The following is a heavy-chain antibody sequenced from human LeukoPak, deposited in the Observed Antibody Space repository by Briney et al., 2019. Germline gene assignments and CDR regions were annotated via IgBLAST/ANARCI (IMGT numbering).Heavy chain of an antibody. V-gene: IGHV1-2*04. D-gene: IGHD3-3*01. CDR1: GYTFTGYY. CDR3: ARNGYDFWSGLTYFDY. Sequence: ASVKVSCKASGYTFTGYYMHWVRQAPGQGLEWMGWINPNSGGTNYAQKFQGWVTMTRDTSISTAYMELSRLRSDDTAVYYCARNGYDFWSGLTYFDYWGQGTLVTVSP. CDR2: INPNSGGT. J-gene: IGHJ4*02.